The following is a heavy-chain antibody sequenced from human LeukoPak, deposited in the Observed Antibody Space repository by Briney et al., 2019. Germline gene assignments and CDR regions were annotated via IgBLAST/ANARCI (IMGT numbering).Heavy chain of an antibody. V-gene: IGHV3-30*04. CDR3: ARRTIGYCSGGNCGAFDM. CDR2: ISYEGTDE. Sequence: PGGALRLSCAASGFRFRSHDMHWVRQAPGKGLDWVAVISYEGTDEYYADSVKGRFIISRDNSNNTVYLQMKSLRPEDTAVYYCARRTIGYCSGGNCGAFDMWGQGTMVTVSS. J-gene: IGHJ3*02. CDR1: GFRFRSHD. D-gene: IGHD2-15*01.